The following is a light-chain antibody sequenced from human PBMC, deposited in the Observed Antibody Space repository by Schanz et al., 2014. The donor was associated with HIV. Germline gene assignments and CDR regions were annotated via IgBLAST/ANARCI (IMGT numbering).Light chain of an antibody. Sequence: EIVLTQSPGSLSLSPGERATLSCRASQSVSSSYLAWYQQKPGQAPRLLIYGTSSRATGIPARFSGSGSGTDFTLTINRLEPEDFAIYYCQQYNDWPETFGQGTRVDLK. CDR1: QSVSSSY. CDR2: GTS. J-gene: IGKJ1*01. V-gene: IGKV3-20*01. CDR3: QQYNDWPET.